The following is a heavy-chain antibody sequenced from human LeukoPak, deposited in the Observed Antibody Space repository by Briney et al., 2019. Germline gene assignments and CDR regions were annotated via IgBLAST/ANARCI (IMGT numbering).Heavy chain of an antibody. D-gene: IGHD3-22*01. CDR1: GFTFDDYA. V-gene: IGHV3-9*01. J-gene: IGHJ6*02. Sequence: PGGSLRLSCAASGFTFDDYAMHWVRQAPGKGLEWVSGISWNSGSIGYADSVKGRFTISRDNAKNSLYLQMNSLRAEDTALYYCAKVPYYYDSSGYYSYYGMDVWGQGTTVTVSS. CDR2: ISWNSGSI. CDR3: AKVPYYYDSSGYYSYYGMDV.